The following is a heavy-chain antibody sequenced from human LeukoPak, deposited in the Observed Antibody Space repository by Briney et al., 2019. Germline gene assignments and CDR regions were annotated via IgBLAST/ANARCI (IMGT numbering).Heavy chain of an antibody. D-gene: IGHD3-16*01. CDR2: IYGTGST. CDR1: GYSLGKNYY. Sequence: SETLSLTCAVSGYSLGKNYYWGWIRQPPGKGLEWIGRIYGTGSTSYNPSLMNRVTMSVDTSRNHFSLKLTSVTAADTAVYYCARYDSRGSASTRFDYWGQGILVTISS. CDR3: ARYDSRGSASTRFDY. V-gene: IGHV4-38-2*01. J-gene: IGHJ4*02.